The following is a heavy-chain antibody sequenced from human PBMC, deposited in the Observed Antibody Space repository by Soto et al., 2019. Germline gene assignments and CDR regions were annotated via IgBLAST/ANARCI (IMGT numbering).Heavy chain of an antibody. J-gene: IGHJ4*02. CDR1: GFTFSSYW. D-gene: IGHD6-13*01. Sequence: EVQLVESGGGLVQPGGSLRLSCAASGFTFSSYWMSWVRQAPGKGLEWVANIKQDGSEKYYVDSVKGRFTISRDNAKNSLYLQMNSLRAEDTAVYYCARDGSSWYVHFDYWGQGTLVTVSS. CDR3: ARDGSSWYVHFDY. V-gene: IGHV3-7*03. CDR2: IKQDGSEK.